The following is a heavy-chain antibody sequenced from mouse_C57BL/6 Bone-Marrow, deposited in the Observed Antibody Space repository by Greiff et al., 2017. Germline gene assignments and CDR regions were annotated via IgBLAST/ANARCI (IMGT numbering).Heavy chain of an antibody. J-gene: IGHJ3*01. CDR1: GYTFTTYP. Sequence: VQLQQSGAELVKPGASVKMSCKASGYTFTTYPIEWMKQNPGKSLGWIGNFNPYNDDTKYNEKFKSKATLTVEKSSSTVYLELSRLTSDASAVDYCERGTWSEGAWFAYWGQGTLVTVSA. CDR3: ERGTWSEGAWFAY. V-gene: IGHV1-47*01. D-gene: IGHD1-1*02. CDR2: FNPYNDDT.